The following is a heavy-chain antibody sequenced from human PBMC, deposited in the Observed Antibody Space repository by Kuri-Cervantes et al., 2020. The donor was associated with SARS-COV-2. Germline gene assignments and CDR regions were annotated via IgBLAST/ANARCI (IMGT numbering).Heavy chain of an antibody. CDR3: ARGGVGATQDCSFDY. Sequence: ASVKVSCKASGGTFSSYAISWVRQATGQGLEWMGWMNPNSGNTGYAQKFQGRVTITTDESTSTAYMELSSLRSEDTAVYYCARGGVGATQDCSFDYWGQGTLVTVSS. D-gene: IGHD1-26*01. CDR2: MNPNSGNT. J-gene: IGHJ4*02. V-gene: IGHV1-8*03. CDR1: GGTFSSYA.